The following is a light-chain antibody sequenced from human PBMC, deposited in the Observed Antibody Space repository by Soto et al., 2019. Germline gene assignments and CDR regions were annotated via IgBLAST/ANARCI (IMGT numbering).Light chain of an antibody. CDR3: QQCHSWPRT. CDR1: ESSSKN. V-gene: IGKV3-15*01. J-gene: IGKJ1*01. Sequence: DIVLTQSPATLSVSPGDRVTLSCSARESSSKNLVWYQKRPGQAPRLVIYGASTRATGIPDRFSGSGSGTDFTLTISSLQSEDLAVYYCQQCHSWPRTFGQGTKVDIK. CDR2: GAS.